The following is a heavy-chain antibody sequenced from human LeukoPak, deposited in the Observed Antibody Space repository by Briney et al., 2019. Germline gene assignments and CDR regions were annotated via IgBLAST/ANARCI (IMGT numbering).Heavy chain of an antibody. Sequence: EASVKVSCKACGGTFSSYAISWVRQAPGQGLEWMGGIIPIFGTANYAQKFQGRVTITADESTSTAYMELSSLRSEDTAVYYCARFTVGNFDHWGQGTLVTVSS. CDR2: IIPIFGTA. CDR3: ARFTVGNFDH. D-gene: IGHD2-8*02. CDR1: GGTFSSYA. V-gene: IGHV1-69*13. J-gene: IGHJ4*02.